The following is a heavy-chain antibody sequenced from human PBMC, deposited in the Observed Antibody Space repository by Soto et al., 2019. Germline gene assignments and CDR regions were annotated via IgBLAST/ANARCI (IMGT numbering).Heavy chain of an antibody. J-gene: IGHJ4*02. CDR1: GGLFNIYP. Sequence: QVQLVQSGAEVKKPGSSVKVSCKAWGGLFNIYPDTGAREPSAQGLEWMGGIIPKLGTANYAQKFEGRVTITADESTSTAYMELSSLRSEDTAVYYCASSYGTSWYGDYWGQGTLVTVSS. CDR2: IIPKLGTA. CDR3: ASSYGTSWYGDY. D-gene: IGHD6-13*01. V-gene: IGHV1-69*01.